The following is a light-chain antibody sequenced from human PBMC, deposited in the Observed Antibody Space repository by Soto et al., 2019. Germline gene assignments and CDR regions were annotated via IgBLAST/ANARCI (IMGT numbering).Light chain of an antibody. CDR2: GAS. CDR3: QQYNFYSLS. Sequence: DIQMTQSPSTLSASVGDRVTLTCRASQSVTSRLAGYQQKPEKAPKLLIYGASNLESGVPSRFSGSGSGTEFTLTISCLQPDDCATDYCQQYNFYSLSFGGGTTVEIK. V-gene: IGKV1-5*01. J-gene: IGKJ4*01. CDR1: QSVTSR.